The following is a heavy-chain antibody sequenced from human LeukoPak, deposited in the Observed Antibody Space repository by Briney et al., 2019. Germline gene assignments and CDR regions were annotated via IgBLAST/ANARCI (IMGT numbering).Heavy chain of an antibody. CDR2: IYYSGST. Sequence: PSETLSLTCTVSGGSISSYYWSWIRQPPGKGLEWIGYIYYSGSTNYNPSLKSRVTISVDTSKNQFSLKLSSVTAADTAVYYCARDRYYYDSSGYYFRFDPWGQGTLVTVSS. J-gene: IGHJ5*02. CDR3: ARDRYYYDSSGYYFRFDP. CDR1: GGSISSYY. V-gene: IGHV4-59*01. D-gene: IGHD3-22*01.